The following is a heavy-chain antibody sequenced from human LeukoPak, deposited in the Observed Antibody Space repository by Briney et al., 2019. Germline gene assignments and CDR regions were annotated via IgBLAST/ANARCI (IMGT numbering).Heavy chain of an antibody. V-gene: IGHV3-30*04. J-gene: IGHJ5*02. CDR2: ISYDGSNK. D-gene: IGHD3-10*01. Sequence: GGSLRLSCAASGFTFSSYAMHWVRQAPGEGLEWVAVISYDGSNKYYADSVKGRFTLSRDNSKNTLYLQMNRLRAEDTAVYYCARVPHGSGITWGQGTLVTGSS. CDR1: GFTFSSYA. CDR3: ARVPHGSGIT.